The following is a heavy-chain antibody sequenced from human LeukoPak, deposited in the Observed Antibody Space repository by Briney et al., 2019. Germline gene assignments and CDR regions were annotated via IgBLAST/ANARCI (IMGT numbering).Heavy chain of an antibody. CDR1: GFTFSSFG. J-gene: IGHJ5*02. Sequence: GGSLRLSCAASGFTFSSFGMHWVRQAPGKGLEWVAVIWYDASDRYYADSVKGRFTISRDNSKNTLFLQMNSLRDEDTAVYHCARVDGFSSGWFDLWGQGTLVTVSS. D-gene: IGHD3-22*01. V-gene: IGHV3-33*01. CDR3: ARVDGFSSGWFDL. CDR2: IWYDASDR.